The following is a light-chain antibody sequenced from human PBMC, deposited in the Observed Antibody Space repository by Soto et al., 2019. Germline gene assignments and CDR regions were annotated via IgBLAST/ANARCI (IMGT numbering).Light chain of an antibody. V-gene: IGKV4-1*01. Sequence: DIVMTQSPDSLTVSLGERATIDCRSSQSVLYSSNNKNYLAWYQQKAGQSPKLLIYGASSRESGVPDRFSGSGSGTDFTLTITGLQTEDVAVYYCQQYYTSSITFGQGTRLETK. CDR3: QQYYTSSIT. J-gene: IGKJ5*01. CDR2: GAS. CDR1: QSVLYSSNNKNY.